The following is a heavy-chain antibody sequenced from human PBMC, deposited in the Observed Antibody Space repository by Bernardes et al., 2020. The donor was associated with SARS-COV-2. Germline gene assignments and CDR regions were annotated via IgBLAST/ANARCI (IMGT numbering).Heavy chain of an antibody. CDR2: VYYSGYS. V-gene: IGHV4-61*01. Sequence: SETLSVTCTVSGGSVSSGSYYWYWIRQPPGKGLEWIGFVYYSGYSSYNPSLKSRVTISLDTSKNQFSLKLTSVTAADTAVYHCARGSAHYYGMDVWGQGTTVTVSS. CDR1: GGSVSSGSYY. D-gene: IGHD2-15*01. J-gene: IGHJ6*02. CDR3: ARGSAHYYGMDV.